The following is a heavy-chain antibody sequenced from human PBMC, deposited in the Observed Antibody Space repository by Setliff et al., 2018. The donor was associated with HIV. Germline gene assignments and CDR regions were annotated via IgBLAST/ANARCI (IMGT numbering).Heavy chain of an antibody. V-gene: IGHV4-39*01. Sequence: SEPLSLTCTVSGASIGSSTYYWGCIRQPPGKGLEWIGSIYYSGSTYYNPSLKSRVTISRDTSKNHFSLKLSSVTAADTAIYYCARHPAEGSGSYAALKRYFDLWGRGTLVTVSS. CDR3: ARHPAEGSGSYAALKRYFDL. CDR2: IYYSGST. J-gene: IGHJ2*01. D-gene: IGHD3-10*01. CDR1: GASIGSSTYY.